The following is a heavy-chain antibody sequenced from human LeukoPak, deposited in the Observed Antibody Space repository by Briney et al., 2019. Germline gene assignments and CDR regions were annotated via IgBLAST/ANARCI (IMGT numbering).Heavy chain of an antibody. Sequence: GGSVRLSCVASGFTLSTYWMTWVRQAPGKGLEWVANIKSDGSGKYFVDSARGRFTISRDTVKNSLYLQMNSLRAEDTAVYYCVRGSSGTVVRGVSWAWFDPWGQGTLVTVSS. CDR3: VRGSSGTVVRGVSWAWFDP. D-gene: IGHD3-10*01. V-gene: IGHV3-7*05. CDR2: IKSDGSGK. CDR1: GFTLSTYW. J-gene: IGHJ5*02.